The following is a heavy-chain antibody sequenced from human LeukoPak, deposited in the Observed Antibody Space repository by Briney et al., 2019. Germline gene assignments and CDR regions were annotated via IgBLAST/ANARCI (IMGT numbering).Heavy chain of an antibody. CDR3: ARGSGAMPDAFDI. CDR2: ISGSGGNT. V-gene: IGHV3-23*01. D-gene: IGHD2-2*01. J-gene: IGHJ3*02. Sequence: GGSLRLSCAASGFTFSSYAMSWVRQATGKGLEWVSSISGSGGNTHYADSVKGRFTISRDNAKNSLYLQMNSLRAEDTAVYYCARGSGAMPDAFDIWGQGTTVTVSS. CDR1: GFTFSSYA.